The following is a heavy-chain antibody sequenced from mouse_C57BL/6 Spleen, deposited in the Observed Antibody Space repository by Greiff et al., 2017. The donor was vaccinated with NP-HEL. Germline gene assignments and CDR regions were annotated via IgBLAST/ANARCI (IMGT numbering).Heavy chain of an antibody. V-gene: IGHV2-2*01. J-gene: IGHJ3*01. CDR1: GFSLTSYG. CDR2: IWSGGST. D-gene: IGHD2-5*01. Sequence: VQLVESGPGLVQPSQSLSITCTVSGFSLTSYGVHWVRQSPGKGLEWLGVIWSGGSTDYNAAFISRLSISKDNSKSQVFFKMNSLQADDTAIYYCARGEAYYSNPFAYWGQGTLVTVSA. CDR3: ARGEAYYSNPFAY.